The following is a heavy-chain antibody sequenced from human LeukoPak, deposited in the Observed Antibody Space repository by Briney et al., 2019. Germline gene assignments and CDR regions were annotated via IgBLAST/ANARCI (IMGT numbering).Heavy chain of an antibody. CDR2: MSGSGDRT. V-gene: IGHV3-23*01. D-gene: IGHD1-26*01. Sequence: GGTLRLSCAVSGFTFSTYGMSWVRQAPGKGLEWVSAMSGSGDRTYYADSVKGRFTISRDNSKSTLYLQVNSLRAEDTAVYSCAKDRVGALLYFDSWGQGTLVTVSS. CDR3: AKDRVGALLYFDS. CDR1: GFTFSTYG. J-gene: IGHJ4*02.